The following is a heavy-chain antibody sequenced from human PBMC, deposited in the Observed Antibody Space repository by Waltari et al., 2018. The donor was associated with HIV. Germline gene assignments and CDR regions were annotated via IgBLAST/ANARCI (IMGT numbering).Heavy chain of an antibody. D-gene: IGHD5-18*01. CDR1: GFTISGYW. Sequence: EVQLVESGGGLVQPGGSLRLSCAASGFTISGYWMQWVRQTPGKGLVWVSRIKTEGSTRSYAESVKGRFTISRDNAKNTLYMQMNSLRAEDTAVYYCTRVGTGYASGRDDYWGQGTLVTVSS. J-gene: IGHJ4*02. V-gene: IGHV3-74*01. CDR3: TRVGTGYASGRDDY. CDR2: IKTEGSTR.